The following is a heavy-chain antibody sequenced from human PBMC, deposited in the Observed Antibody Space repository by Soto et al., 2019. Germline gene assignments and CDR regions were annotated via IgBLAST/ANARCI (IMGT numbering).Heavy chain of an antibody. Sequence: ASVKVSCKASGYTFTSYAMHWVRQAPGQRLEWMGWINAGNGNTKYSQKFQGRVTITRDTSASTAYMELSSLRSEDTAVYYCAREHSTGDGDYYYGMDVWGQGTTVTVSS. V-gene: IGHV1-3*01. D-gene: IGHD7-27*01. CDR1: GYTFTSYA. CDR3: AREHSTGDGDYYYGMDV. CDR2: INAGNGNT. J-gene: IGHJ6*02.